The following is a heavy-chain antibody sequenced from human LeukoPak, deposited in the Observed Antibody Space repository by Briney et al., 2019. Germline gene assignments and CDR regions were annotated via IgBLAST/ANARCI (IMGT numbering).Heavy chain of an antibody. Sequence: GGSLRLSCAASGFIVSTNYMGWVRQAPGKGLEWVSVIYSDDSANYADSVKGRFTISRDNSKNTLYLQMSSLRADDTAVYYCARGEDNNFDAFDVWGQGTMVTVSS. CDR3: ARGEDNNFDAFDV. CDR1: GFIVSTNY. CDR2: IYSDDSA. J-gene: IGHJ3*01. V-gene: IGHV3-53*01. D-gene: IGHD2/OR15-2a*01.